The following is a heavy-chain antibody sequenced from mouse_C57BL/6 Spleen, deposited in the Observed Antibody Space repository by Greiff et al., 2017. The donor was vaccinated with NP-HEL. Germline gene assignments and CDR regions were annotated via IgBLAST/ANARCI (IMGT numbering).Heavy chain of an antibody. CDR1: GYTFTSYW. V-gene: IGHV1-69*01. Sequence: VQLQQPGAELVMPGASVKLSCKASGYTFTSYWMHWVKQRPGQGLEWIGEIDPSDSYTNYNQKFKGKSTLTVDKSSSTAYMQLSSLTSEDSAVYYCARGEDFTTVLDYWGQGTSVTVSS. J-gene: IGHJ4*01. CDR2: IDPSDSYT. D-gene: IGHD1-1*01. CDR3: ARGEDFTTVLDY.